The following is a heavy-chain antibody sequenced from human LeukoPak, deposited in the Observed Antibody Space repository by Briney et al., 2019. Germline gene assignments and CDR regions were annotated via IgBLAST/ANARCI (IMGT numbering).Heavy chain of an antibody. CDR1: GGSISSSSYY. D-gene: IGHD2-8*02. J-gene: IGHJ3*02. Sequence: SETLSLTCTVSGGSISSSSYYWGWLRQPPGKGLEWIGSIYYSGSTYYNPSLKSRVTISVDTSKNQLSLKLTSVTAADTAVYYCASDSGGRRDAFNIWGQGTMVTVSS. V-gene: IGHV4-39*07. CDR2: IYYSGST. CDR3: ASDSGGRRDAFNI.